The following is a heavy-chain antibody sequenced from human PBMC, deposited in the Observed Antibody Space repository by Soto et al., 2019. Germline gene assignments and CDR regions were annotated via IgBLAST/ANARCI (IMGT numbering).Heavy chain of an antibody. J-gene: IGHJ5*02. Sequence: ASETLSLTCTVSGGSISSYYWSWIRQPAGKGLEWIGRIYTSGSTNYNPSLKSRVTMSVDTSKNQFSLKLSSVTAADTAVYYCARDLYSSSPGGWFDPWGQGTLVTVSS. D-gene: IGHD6-6*01. V-gene: IGHV4-4*07. CDR2: IYTSGST. CDR1: GGSISSYY. CDR3: ARDLYSSSPGGWFDP.